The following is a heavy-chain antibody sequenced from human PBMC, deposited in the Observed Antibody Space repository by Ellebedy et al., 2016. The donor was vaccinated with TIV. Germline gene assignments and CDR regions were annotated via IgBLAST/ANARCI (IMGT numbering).Heavy chain of an antibody. CDR3: AKDRTSGDGYWVFDS. CDR1: GFTVSPYA. Sequence: GESLKISCAASGFTVSPYAMAWVRQDQGKGLEWVSGIVGSGAEKYADAVKGRLTISRDNSKRTVDLQMRSVRADDTAVYFCAKDRTSGDGYWVFDSWGQGTMVSVSS. D-gene: IGHD2-21*02. CDR2: IVGSGAE. V-gene: IGHV3-23*01. J-gene: IGHJ4*02.